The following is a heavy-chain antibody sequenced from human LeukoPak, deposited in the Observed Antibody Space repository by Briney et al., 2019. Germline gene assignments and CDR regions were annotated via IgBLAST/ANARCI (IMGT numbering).Heavy chain of an antibody. CDR3: ASKTESGY. CDR1: GFTFKNYG. Sequence: PGGSLRLSCAASGFTFKNYGMHWVRQAPGKGLEWVAFIRYDGSNKYYADSVKGRFTISRDNSKNTLSLQMNSLRGEDTAVYYCASKTESGYWGQGTLVTVSS. V-gene: IGHV3-30*02. D-gene: IGHD1-26*01. J-gene: IGHJ4*02. CDR2: IRYDGSNK.